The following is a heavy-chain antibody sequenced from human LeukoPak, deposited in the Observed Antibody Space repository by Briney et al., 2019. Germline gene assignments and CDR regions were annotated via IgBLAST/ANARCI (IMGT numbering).Heavy chain of an antibody. CDR2: ISYDGTNQ. V-gene: IGHV3-30*18. D-gene: IGHD6-19*01. CDR1: GFTFSSYG. CDR3: AKDRYSSGWASAFDI. J-gene: IGHJ3*02. Sequence: GGSLRLSCAASGFTFSSYGMHWVRQAPGKGLEWVAVISYDGTNQYYADSVKGRFTISRDNSQNTLHLQINSLRAEDTAMYYCAKDRYSSGWASAFDIWGQGTMVTVSS.